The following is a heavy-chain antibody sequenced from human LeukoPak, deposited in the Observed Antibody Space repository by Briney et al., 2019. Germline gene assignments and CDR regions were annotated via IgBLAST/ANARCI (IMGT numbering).Heavy chain of an antibody. V-gene: IGHV3-30*02. D-gene: IGHD1-26*01. CDR2: IRYDGSNK. J-gene: IGHJ6*03. Sequence: PGGSLRLSCAASGFTFSSYGMHWVRQAPGKGLEWVAFIRYDGSNKYYADSVKGRFTISRDNSKNTLYLQINSLRAEDTAVYYCAKDRSSGSYYYYYMDVWGKGTTVTVSS. CDR3: AKDRSSGSYYYYYMDV. CDR1: GFTFSSYG.